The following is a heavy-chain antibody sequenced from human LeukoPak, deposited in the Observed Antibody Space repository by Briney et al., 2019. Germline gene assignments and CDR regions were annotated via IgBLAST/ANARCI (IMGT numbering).Heavy chain of an antibody. CDR3: ARTSGANLIDY. Sequence: GASVKVSCKASGYTFTGYYMHWVRQAPGQGLEWMGWISAYNGNTNYAQKLQGRVTMTTDTSTSTAYMELRSLRSDDTAVYYCARTSGANLIDYWGQGTLVTVSS. V-gene: IGHV1-18*04. CDR2: ISAYNGNT. D-gene: IGHD4/OR15-4a*01. CDR1: GYTFTGYY. J-gene: IGHJ4*02.